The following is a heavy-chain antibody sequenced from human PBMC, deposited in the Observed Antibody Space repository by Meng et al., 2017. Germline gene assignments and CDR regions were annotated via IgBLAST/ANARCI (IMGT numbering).Heavy chain of an antibody. V-gene: IGHV2-5*01. Sequence: SGPTLVKPTQTLTLTCTFSWFSLSTRGVGVGWIRQPPGKALEWLALIYWNDDKRYSPSLKSRLTITKDTSKNQVVLTLTNMDPVDTATYYCAHSWLDSSGYSDWGQGTLVTVSS. CDR1: WFSLSTRGVG. J-gene: IGHJ4*02. CDR2: IYWNDDK. CDR3: AHSWLDSSGYSD. D-gene: IGHD3-22*01.